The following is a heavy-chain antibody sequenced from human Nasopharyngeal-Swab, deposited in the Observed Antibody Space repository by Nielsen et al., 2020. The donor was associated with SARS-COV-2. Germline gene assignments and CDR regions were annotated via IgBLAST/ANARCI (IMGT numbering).Heavy chain of an antibody. V-gene: IGHV1-3*01. J-gene: IGHJ6*03. CDR3: ARDYYSYGQYYYYYMDV. D-gene: IGHD5-18*01. Sequence: ASVKVSCKASGDTFTSYAMHWVRQAPGQRLERMGWINAGNGNTKYSQKFQGRVTITRDTSASTAYMELSSLRSEDTAVYYCARDYYSYGQYYYYYMDVWGKGTTVTVSS. CDR1: GDTFTSYA. CDR2: INAGNGNT.